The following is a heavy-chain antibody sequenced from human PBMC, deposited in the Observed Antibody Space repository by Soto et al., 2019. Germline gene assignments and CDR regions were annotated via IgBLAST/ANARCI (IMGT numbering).Heavy chain of an antibody. Sequence: ASVKVSCKASGGTFSSYAISWVRQAPGQGLEWMGGIIPIFGTANYAQKFQGRVTITADESTSTAYMELSSLRPEDTAVYYCARAYSSGLWDYWGQGTLVTVSS. CDR1: GGTFSSYA. V-gene: IGHV1-69*13. CDR2: IIPIFGTA. D-gene: IGHD6-19*01. CDR3: ARAYSSGLWDY. J-gene: IGHJ4*02.